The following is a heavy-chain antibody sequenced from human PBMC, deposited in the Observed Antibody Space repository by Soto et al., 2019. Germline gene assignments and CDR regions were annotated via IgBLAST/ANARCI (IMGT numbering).Heavy chain of an antibody. J-gene: IGHJ6*02. V-gene: IGHV3-23*01. CDR2: ISTSGTST. Sequence: EVQLLESGGGLVQPGGSLRLSCAASGFTFSNYAMSWVRQAPGKGLEWVSAISTSGTSTYYADSVKGRFTISRDNSKNTLYLQMNSLRAEDTGLYFCAKAPGYTYGSYNYCALDVWGQGTTGTVSS. CDR1: GFTFSNYA. CDR3: AKAPGYTYGSYNYCALDV. D-gene: IGHD5-18*01.